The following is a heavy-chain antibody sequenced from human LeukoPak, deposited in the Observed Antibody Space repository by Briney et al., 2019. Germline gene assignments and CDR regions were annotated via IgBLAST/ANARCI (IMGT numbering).Heavy chain of an antibody. CDR3: ARVSAGGGSEWVDN. J-gene: IGHJ5*02. CDR2: ISYSGRA. V-gene: IGHV4-59*01. D-gene: IGHD1-26*01. Sequence: SETLSLTCTVSGDSITDYYWSWIRQPPGKGLEWIGYISYSGRATYNPSVKSRVTISLATSGTQFSLSLTSVTAADTAVYYCARVSAGGGSEWVDNWGQGTLVTVSS. CDR1: GDSITDYY.